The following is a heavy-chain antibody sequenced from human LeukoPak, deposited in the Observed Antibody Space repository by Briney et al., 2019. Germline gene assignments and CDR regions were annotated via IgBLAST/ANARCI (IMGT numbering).Heavy chain of an antibody. D-gene: IGHD5-24*01. CDR2: ISWNSGSI. CDR3: AKAGYDGDNFAY. CDR1: GFTFDDFA. V-gene: IGHV3-9*01. Sequence: GGSLRLSCAASGFTFDDFAMHWVRQAPGKGLEWVSGISWNSGSIGYVDSVKGRFTISRDNAKNSLYLQMHSLRPEDTALYYCAKAGYDGDNFAYWGQGTLVTVSS. J-gene: IGHJ4*02.